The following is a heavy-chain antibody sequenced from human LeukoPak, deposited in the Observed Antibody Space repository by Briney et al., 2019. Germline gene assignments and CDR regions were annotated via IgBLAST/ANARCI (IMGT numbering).Heavy chain of an antibody. Sequence: SETLSLTCSVSGGSISSSSYFWGWIRQPPGKGLEWIGSIFYSGSTYYSPSLKSRLTISIDPSKRQFSLQLTSLTAADTAVYYCARQGYGAFDYWGQVTLVTVSS. D-gene: IGHD3-10*01. CDR2: IFYSGST. V-gene: IGHV4-39*01. J-gene: IGHJ4*02. CDR1: GGSISSSSYF. CDR3: ARQGYGAFDY.